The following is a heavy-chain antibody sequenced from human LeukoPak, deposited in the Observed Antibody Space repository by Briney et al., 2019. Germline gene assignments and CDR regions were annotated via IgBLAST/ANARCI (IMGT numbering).Heavy chain of an antibody. V-gene: IGHV3-7*01. CDR1: GFSFSAYW. CDR3: ARYGYVAAVDL. D-gene: IGHD2-15*01. J-gene: IGHJ4*02. Sequence: QTGGSLRLSCAASGFSFSAYWMTWVRQAPGTGLEWVANINPAGTETYYVDPVKGRFTISRDNAKNLLYLQMNSLRAEDTAVYYCARYGYVAAVDLWGQGTLVTVSS. CDR2: INPAGTET.